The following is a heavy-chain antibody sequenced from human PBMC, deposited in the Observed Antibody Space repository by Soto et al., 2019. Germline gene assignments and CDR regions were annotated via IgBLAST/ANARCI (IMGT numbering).Heavy chain of an antibody. CDR3: ARESIQLWVTDFDY. V-gene: IGHV3-48*03. CDR1: GFTFSSYE. D-gene: IGHD5-18*01. J-gene: IGHJ4*02. CDR2: ISSGGSTI. Sequence: EVQLVESGGGLVQPGGSLRLSCAASGFTFSSYEMNWVRQAPGKGLEWVSYISSGGSTIYSADSVKGRFTISRDNAKNSLYLQKNSLRAEDTAVYYCARESIQLWVTDFDYWGQGTLVTVSS.